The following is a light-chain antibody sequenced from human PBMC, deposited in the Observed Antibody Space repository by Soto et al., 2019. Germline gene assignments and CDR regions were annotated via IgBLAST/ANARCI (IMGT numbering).Light chain of an antibody. CDR3: CSYADNGAWV. CDR1: SGDVGDYDL. CDR2: EVS. V-gene: IGLV2-23*02. Sequence: QSALTQPASESGSPGQSITISCSGSSGDVGDYDLVSWYQQIPGKAPQLMIFEVSRRPSRVSDRFSGSKSGNTASLTISGLQAEDDGDFYCCSYADNGAWVFGGGTKLTVL. J-gene: IGLJ3*02.